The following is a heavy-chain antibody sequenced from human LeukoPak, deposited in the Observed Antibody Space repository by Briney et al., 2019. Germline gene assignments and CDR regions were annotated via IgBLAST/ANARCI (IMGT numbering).Heavy chain of an antibody. CDR3: ARRGVLRYFDWLPNWFDP. V-gene: IGHV4-34*01. J-gene: IGHJ5*02. CDR2: INHSGST. Sequence: SETLSLTCAVYGGSFSGYYWSWIRQPPGKGLEWIGEINHSGSTNYNPSLKGRVTISVDTSKNQFSLKLSSVTAADTAVYYCARRGVLRYFDWLPNWFDPWGQETLVTVSS. CDR1: GGSFSGYY. D-gene: IGHD3-9*01.